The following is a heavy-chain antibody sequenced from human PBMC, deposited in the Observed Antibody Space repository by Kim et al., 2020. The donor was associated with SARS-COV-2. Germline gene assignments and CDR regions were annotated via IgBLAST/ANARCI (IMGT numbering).Heavy chain of an antibody. V-gene: IGHV4-34*01. CDR3: AGLALGAR. Sequence: SETLSLTCAVYGGSFSGYYWSWIRQPPGKGLEWIGEINHSGSTNYNPSLKSRVTISVDTSKNQFSLKLSSVTAADTAVYYCAGLALGARWGQGTLVTVSS. J-gene: IGHJ4*02. CDR2: INHSGST. CDR1: GGSFSGYY.